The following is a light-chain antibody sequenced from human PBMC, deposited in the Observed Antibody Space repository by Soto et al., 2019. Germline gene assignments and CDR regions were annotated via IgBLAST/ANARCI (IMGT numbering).Light chain of an antibody. J-gene: IGKJ1*01. CDR3: RHHSDWFSWT. CDR2: HAS. Sequence: ENVLTQSPATVSLSPGERATLSCRASQSVGTYLAWYQQKPGPSPRLLVSHASTTPTGVPDRFHGSGSETDFPPIISRLVPDDFAVYYCRHHSDWFSWTFGQGTKV. CDR1: QSVGTY. V-gene: IGKV3-11*01.